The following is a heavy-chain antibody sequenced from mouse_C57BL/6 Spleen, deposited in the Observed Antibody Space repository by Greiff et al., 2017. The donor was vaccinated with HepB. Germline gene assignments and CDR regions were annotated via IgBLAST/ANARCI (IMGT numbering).Heavy chain of an antibody. Sequence: EVKLVESGEGLVKPGGSLKLSCAASGFTFSSYAMSWVRQTPEKRLEWVAYISSGGDYIYYADTVKGRFTISRDNARNTLYLQMSSLKSEDTAMYYCTREDYGVYAMDYWGQGTSVTVSS. CDR2: ISSGGDYI. V-gene: IGHV5-9-1*02. CDR3: TREDYGVYAMDY. J-gene: IGHJ4*01. D-gene: IGHD1-1*01. CDR1: GFTFSSYA.